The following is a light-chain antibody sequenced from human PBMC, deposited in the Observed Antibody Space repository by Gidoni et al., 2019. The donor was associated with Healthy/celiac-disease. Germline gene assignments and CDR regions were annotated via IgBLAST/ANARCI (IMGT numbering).Light chain of an antibody. J-gene: IGKJ2*01. CDR3: QKSYSTPPYT. CDR2: AAS. V-gene: IGKV1-39*01. CDR1: QSISSY. Sequence: DIQMTPSPSSLSASVGDSVTITCRASQSISSYLNWDQQKPGKAPKLLIYAASSLQSGAPSRFSDSGSGTDFTLTTSSLQPEDFETYYCQKSYSTPPYTFXQXTKLEIK.